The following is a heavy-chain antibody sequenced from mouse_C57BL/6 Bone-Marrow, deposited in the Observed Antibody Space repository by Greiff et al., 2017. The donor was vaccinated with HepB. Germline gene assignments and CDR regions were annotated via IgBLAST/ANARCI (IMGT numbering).Heavy chain of an antibody. CDR1: GFTFSNYW. CDR3: TFITTVVARYFDV. D-gene: IGHD1-1*01. V-gene: IGHV6-3*01. J-gene: IGHJ1*03. Sequence: EVKVEESGGGLVQPGGSMKLSCVASGFTFSNYWMNWVRQSPEKGLEWVAQIRLKSDNYATHYAESVKGRFTISRDDSKSSVYLQMNNLRAEDTGIYYCTFITTVVARYFDVWGTGTTVTVSS. CDR2: IRLKSDNYAT.